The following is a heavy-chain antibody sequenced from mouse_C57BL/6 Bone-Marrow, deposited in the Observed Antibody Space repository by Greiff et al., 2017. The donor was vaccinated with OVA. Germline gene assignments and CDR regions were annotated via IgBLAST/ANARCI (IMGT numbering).Heavy chain of an antibody. CDR3: ALYTVVRTFDY. D-gene: IGHD1-1*01. V-gene: IGHV14-2*01. CDR2: IDPEDGET. J-gene: IGHJ2*01. CDR1: GFNIKDYY. Sequence: EVQGVESGAELVKPGASVKLSCTASGFNIKDYYMHWVKQRTEQGLEWIGRIDPEDGETKYAPKFQGKATITADTSSNTAYLQLSSLTSEDTAVYYCALYTVVRTFDYWGQGTTLTVSS.